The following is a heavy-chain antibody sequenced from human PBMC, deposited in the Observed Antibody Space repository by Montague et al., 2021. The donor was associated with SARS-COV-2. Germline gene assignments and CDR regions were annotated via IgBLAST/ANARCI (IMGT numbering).Heavy chain of an antibody. Sequence: CAISGDSVSSNSAAWNWIRQSPSRGLELLGRTYYRSKWYNDYAVSVKSRITINPDTSKNQFSLQLNSVTPEDTAVYYCASGRMVPYSSSWTTLYYYYGMDVWGQGTTVTVSS. CDR1: GDSVSSNSAA. D-gene: IGHD6-13*01. CDR2: TYYRSKWYN. V-gene: IGHV6-1*01. J-gene: IGHJ6*02. CDR3: ASGRMVPYSSSWTTLYYYYGMDV.